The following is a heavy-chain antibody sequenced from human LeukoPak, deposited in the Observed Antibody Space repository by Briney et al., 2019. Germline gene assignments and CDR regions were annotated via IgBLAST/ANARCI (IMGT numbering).Heavy chain of an antibody. Sequence: KPSETLSLTCTVSGGSISSYYWSWIRQPPAKGLEWIGYIYYSGSTNYNPCLKSRVTISVDTSKNQFSLKLSSVTAADTAVYYCARGGYRGGASPFDYWGQGTLVTVSS. CDR1: GGSISSYY. V-gene: IGHV4-59*01. CDR3: ARGGYRGGASPFDY. D-gene: IGHD2-15*01. J-gene: IGHJ4*02. CDR2: IYYSGST.